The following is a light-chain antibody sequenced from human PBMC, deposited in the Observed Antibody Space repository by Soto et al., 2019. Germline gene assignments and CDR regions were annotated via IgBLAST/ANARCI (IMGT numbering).Light chain of an antibody. Sequence: DIQMTQSPSSLSASVGDRVTITCRASQSISIYLNWYQQKPGKAPKLLIYAASSLQSAVPSRFSGSGSGTDFTLTISSLQPEDFATYYCQQSYRTPYTFGQGTKLEIK. CDR2: AAS. J-gene: IGKJ2*01. CDR1: QSISIY. V-gene: IGKV1-39*01. CDR3: QQSYRTPYT.